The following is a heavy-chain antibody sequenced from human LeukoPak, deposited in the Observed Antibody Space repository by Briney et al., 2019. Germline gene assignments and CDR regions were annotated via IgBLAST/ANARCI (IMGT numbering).Heavy chain of an antibody. D-gene: IGHD6-19*01. Sequence: ASVKVSCKASGYTFTGYYMHWVRQAPGQGLEWMGRINPNSGGTNYAQKFQGRVTMTRDTSISTAYMELSRLRSDDTAVYYCASQNGVAVASRGPYYYYYMDVWGKGTTVTVS. CDR3: ASQNGVAVASRGPYYYYYMDV. V-gene: IGHV1-2*06. CDR1: GYTFTGYY. CDR2: INPNSGGT. J-gene: IGHJ6*03.